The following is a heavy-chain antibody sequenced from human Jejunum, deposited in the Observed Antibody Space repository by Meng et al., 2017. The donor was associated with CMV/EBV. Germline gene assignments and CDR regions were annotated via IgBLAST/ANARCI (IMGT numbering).Heavy chain of an antibody. CDR3: ARDTAGALY. V-gene: IGHV4-39*07. CDR1: TGSISNSSYY. J-gene: IGHJ4*02. D-gene: IGHD2-8*02. Sequence: SLACTASTGSISNSSYYWNWLRQPPGKGLEWIGSIYYSGSTYYNPSLKGRIALSLDTSKNQFSLKLSSVTAADTAIYYCARDTAGALYWGQGTLVTVS. CDR2: IYYSGST.